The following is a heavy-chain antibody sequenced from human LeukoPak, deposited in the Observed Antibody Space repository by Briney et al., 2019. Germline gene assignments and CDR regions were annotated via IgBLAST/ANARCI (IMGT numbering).Heavy chain of an antibody. J-gene: IGHJ5*01. V-gene: IGHV3-23*01. D-gene: IGHD6-13*01. CDR1: GFTFSSYG. CDR2: VTNSGGDT. Sequence: PGGSLRLSCAASGFTFSSYGMSWVRQVPGKGLEWVSAVTNSGGDTYYADSVKGRFTISRDNSHNTLYLQMYSLRAEDTALYYCAKSPGTAAGYWFDSWGQGALVTVSS. CDR3: AKSPGTAAGYWFDS.